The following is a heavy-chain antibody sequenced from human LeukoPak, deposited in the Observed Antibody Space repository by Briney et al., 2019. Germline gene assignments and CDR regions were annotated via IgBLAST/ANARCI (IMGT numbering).Heavy chain of an antibody. Sequence: GGSLRLSCAASGFTFSSYGMHWVRQAPGKGLEWVAVISYDGSNKYYADSVKGRFTISRDNSKNTLYLQMNSLRAEDTAVYYCATAFVVVPAANPYDYYYGMDVWGQGTTATVSS. V-gene: IGHV3-30*03. CDR2: ISYDGSNK. J-gene: IGHJ6*02. CDR1: GFTFSSYG. D-gene: IGHD2-2*01. CDR3: ATAFVVVPAANPYDYYYGMDV.